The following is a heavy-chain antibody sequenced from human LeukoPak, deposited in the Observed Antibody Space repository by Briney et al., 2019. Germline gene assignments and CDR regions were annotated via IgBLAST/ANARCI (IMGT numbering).Heavy chain of an antibody. CDR2: IRSKANSYAT. CDR1: GFTLSGSA. Sequence: GGYLRLSCAASGFTLSGSAMHWVRQASGKGLEWVGRIRSKANSYATEYAASVKGRFTIYRDDSKNTAYLQMNSLKTEDTAVYYCTRIGCSSTSCYIEGRYYYYYMDVWGKGTTVTVSS. V-gene: IGHV3-73*01. J-gene: IGHJ6*03. D-gene: IGHD2-2*02. CDR3: TRIGCSSTSCYIEGRYYYYYMDV.